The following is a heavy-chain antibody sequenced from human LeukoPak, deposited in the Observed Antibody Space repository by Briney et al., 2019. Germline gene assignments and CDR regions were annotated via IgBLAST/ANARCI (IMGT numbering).Heavy chain of an antibody. CDR1: GGSISSYY. V-gene: IGHV4-59*08. D-gene: IGHD3-22*01. CDR2: MYYSGSN. Sequence: SETLSLTCTVSGGSISSYYWSWIRQPPGKGLEWIGSMYYSGSNNYKPSLKSRVTISVDTSKNQFSLKLSSVTAADTAVYYCARHAYYYDRSGSYEAFDIWGQGTMVTVSS. CDR3: ARHAYYYDRSGSYEAFDI. J-gene: IGHJ3*02.